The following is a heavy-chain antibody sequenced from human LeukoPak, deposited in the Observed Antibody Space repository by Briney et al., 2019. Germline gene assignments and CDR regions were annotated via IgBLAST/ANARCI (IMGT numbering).Heavy chain of an antibody. CDR3: ARALPYYYDSSGYPLTNFDI. CDR1: GGSISSSSYY. Sequence: SETLSLTCTVSGGSISSSSYYWGWIRQPPGKGLEWIGSIYYSGSTYYNPSLKSRVTISVDTSKNQFSLKLSSVTAADTAVYYCARALPYYYDSSGYPLTNFDIWGQGTMVTVSS. V-gene: IGHV4-39*07. D-gene: IGHD3-22*01. CDR2: IYYSGST. J-gene: IGHJ3*02.